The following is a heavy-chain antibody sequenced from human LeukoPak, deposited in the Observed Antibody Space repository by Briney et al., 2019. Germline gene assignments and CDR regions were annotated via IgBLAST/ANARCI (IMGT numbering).Heavy chain of an antibody. Sequence: GASVKVSCKASGYTFTDYYIHWVRQAPGQGLEWMGWMNANTGATNFAQKFQGRVTMTRDTFISTAYMEPNRLRSDDTAVYYCARGDAVLLWFSDAFDTWGQGTMVTVSS. CDR2: MNANTGAT. V-gene: IGHV1-2*02. D-gene: IGHD3-10*01. CDR1: GYTFTDYY. J-gene: IGHJ3*02. CDR3: ARGDAVLLWFSDAFDT.